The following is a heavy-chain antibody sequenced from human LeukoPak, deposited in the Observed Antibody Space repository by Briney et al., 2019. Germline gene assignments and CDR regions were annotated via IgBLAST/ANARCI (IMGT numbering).Heavy chain of an antibody. V-gene: IGHV7-4-1*02. CDR3: AREVVVAATVRWFDP. CDR2: INTNTGNP. Sequence: GASVKVSCKASGYTFTSYAMNWVRQAPGQGLEWMGWINTNTGNPTYAQGFAGRFVFSLDTSVSTAYLQISSLKAEDTAVYYCAREVVVAATVRWFDPWGQGTLVTVSS. J-gene: IGHJ5*02. CDR1: GYTFTSYA. D-gene: IGHD2-15*01.